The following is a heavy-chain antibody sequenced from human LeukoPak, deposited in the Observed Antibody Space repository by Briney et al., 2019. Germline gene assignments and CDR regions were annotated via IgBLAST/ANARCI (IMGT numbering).Heavy chain of an antibody. V-gene: IGHV3-11*01. CDR3: ARVELGYCSGGSCYSDY. D-gene: IGHD2-15*01. J-gene: IGHJ4*02. Sequence: GGSLRLSCAASGFTFSDYYVSWIRQAPGKGLEWVSYISSRGSTIYYADSVKGRFTISRDNAKNSLYLQMNSLRAEDTAVYYCARVELGYCSGGSCYSDYWGQGTLVTVSS. CDR1: GFTFSDYY. CDR2: ISSRGSTI.